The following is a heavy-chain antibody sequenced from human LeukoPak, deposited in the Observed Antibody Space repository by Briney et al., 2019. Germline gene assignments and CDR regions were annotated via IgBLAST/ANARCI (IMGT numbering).Heavy chain of an antibody. CDR1: GFTFSSYG. D-gene: IGHD5-12*01. J-gene: IGHJ4*02. CDR3: ARDDSGYDSYFDY. CDR2: IWYDGSNK. Sequence: PGGSLRLSCAASGFTFSSYGMHWVRQAPGKGLEWVAVIWYDGSNKYYADSVKGRFTISGDNSKNTLYLQMNSLRAEDTAVYYCARDDSGYDSYFDYWGQGTLVTVSS. V-gene: IGHV3-33*01.